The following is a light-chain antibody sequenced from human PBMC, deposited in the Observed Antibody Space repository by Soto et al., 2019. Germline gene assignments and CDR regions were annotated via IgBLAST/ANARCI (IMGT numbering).Light chain of an antibody. CDR1: QSVSNR. CDR2: DAF. CDR3: QQYNNWPWT. J-gene: IGKJ1*01. V-gene: IGKV3-15*01. Sequence: EIVMTQSPATLSVSQGERATLSCRASQSVSNRLAWYQRRPGQSPRLLISDAFTRASGVPARFSGSGSGTEFTLTISSLQSEDFAVYYCQQYNNWPWTFGQGTMGDIK.